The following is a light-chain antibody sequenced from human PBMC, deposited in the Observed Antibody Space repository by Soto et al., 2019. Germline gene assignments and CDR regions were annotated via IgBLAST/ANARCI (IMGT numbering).Light chain of an antibody. CDR2: DAS. Sequence: MQMTRARSTRSAWVGARVTITCRASQSISSWLAWYQQKPGKAPKLLIYDASSLESGVPSRFSGSGSGTEFTLTISSLQPDDFATSYCQQYNSYSLTWTFAQGTKVDNK. J-gene: IGKJ1*01. V-gene: IGKV1-5*01. CDR3: QQYNSYSLTWT. CDR1: QSISSW.